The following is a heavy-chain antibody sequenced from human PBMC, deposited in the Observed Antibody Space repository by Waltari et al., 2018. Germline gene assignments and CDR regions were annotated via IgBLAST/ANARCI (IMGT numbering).Heavy chain of an antibody. Sequence: QVQLQQWGAGLLKPSETLSLTCAVYGGSFRGYYWTWIRQPPGKGLEWIGEINHSGSTNYNPSLKSRVTISVDTSKNQFSLKLSSVTAADTAVYYCARHCRRCHSSSWYPPGAFDIWGQGTMVTVSS. J-gene: IGHJ3*02. D-gene: IGHD6-13*01. CDR3: ARHCRRCHSSSWYPPGAFDI. V-gene: IGHV4-34*01. CDR2: INHSGST. CDR1: GGSFRGYY.